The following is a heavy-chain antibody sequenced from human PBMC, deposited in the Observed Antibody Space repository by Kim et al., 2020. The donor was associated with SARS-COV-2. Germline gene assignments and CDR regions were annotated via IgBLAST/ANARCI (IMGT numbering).Heavy chain of an antibody. CDR3: ASGGSTVDAFDI. Sequence: KYSQKFQGRVTITRDTSASTAYMELSSLRSEDTAVYYCASGGSTVDAFDIWGQGTMVTVSS. J-gene: IGHJ3*02. D-gene: IGHD4-17*01. V-gene: IGHV1-3*01.